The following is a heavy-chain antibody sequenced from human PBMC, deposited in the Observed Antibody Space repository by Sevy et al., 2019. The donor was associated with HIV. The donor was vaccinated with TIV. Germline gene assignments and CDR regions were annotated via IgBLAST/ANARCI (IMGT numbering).Heavy chain of an antibody. J-gene: IGHJ1*01. D-gene: IGHD1-20*01. CDR2: ISAYNGNT. V-gene: IGHV1-18*01. Sequence: GESLKISCKASGYTFTSYGITWVRQAPGQGLEWMGWISAYNGNTNYAQKLQGRVTMTTDTSTSTAYMELRSLRSDDTAVYYCATGITGTSPYWGQGTLVTVSS. CDR3: ATGITGTSPY. CDR1: GYTFTSYG.